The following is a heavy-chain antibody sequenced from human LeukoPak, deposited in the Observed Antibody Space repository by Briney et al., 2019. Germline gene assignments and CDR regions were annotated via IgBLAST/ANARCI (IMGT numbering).Heavy chain of an antibody. CDR3: RGNIVLMEDYYYMDV. CDR2: IYYSGST. V-gene: IGHV4-39*01. CDR1: GGSISSSSYY. Sequence: PSETLSLTCTVSGGSISSSSYYWGWIRQPPGKGLEWIGSIYYSGSTYYNPSLKSRVTISVDTSKNQFSLKLSSVTAADTAVYYCRGNIVLMEDYYYMDVWGKGTTVTVSS. J-gene: IGHJ6*03. D-gene: IGHD2-8*01.